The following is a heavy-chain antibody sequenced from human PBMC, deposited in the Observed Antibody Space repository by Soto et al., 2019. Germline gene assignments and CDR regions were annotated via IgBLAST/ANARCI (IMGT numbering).Heavy chain of an antibody. J-gene: IGHJ4*02. Sequence: QLQLQESGPGLVKPSETLSLTCTVSGGSISSSTSSWGWIRQPPGKGLEWIGSMYDSGTAYYNPPXRSXVTXSVDTSXNXXXXXLXXVXAXXXXXXXCXRHPRQGRQDYFDYWGQGTLVTVSS. CDR3: XRHPRQGRQDYFDY. CDR1: GGSISSSTSS. CDR2: MYDSGTA. V-gene: IGHV4-39*01.